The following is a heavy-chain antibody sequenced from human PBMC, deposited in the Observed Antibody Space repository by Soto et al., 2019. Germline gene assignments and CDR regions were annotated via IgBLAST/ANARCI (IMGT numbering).Heavy chain of an antibody. J-gene: IGHJ6*02. Sequence: SETLSLTCTVPGGSVNIGTYYWSWIRQPPGKGLEWIGEINHSGSTNYNPSLKSRVTISVDTSKNQFSLKLSSVTAADTAVYYCARGGIAAAGTYYYGMDVWGQGTTVTVSS. CDR1: GGSVNIGTYY. CDR3: ARGGIAAAGTYYYGMDV. D-gene: IGHD6-13*01. V-gene: IGHV4-61*01. CDR2: INHSGST.